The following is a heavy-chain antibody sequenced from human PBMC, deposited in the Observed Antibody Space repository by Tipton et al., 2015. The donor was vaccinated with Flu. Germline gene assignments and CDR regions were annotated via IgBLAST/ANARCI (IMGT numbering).Heavy chain of an antibody. J-gene: IGHJ6*02. Sequence: TLSLTCIVSGGSMYSYYWAWLRQPPGKGLEWIGSISHEGTTYYKSSLEGRVTISADTSRNHISLRLTSVTAAETATYYCARDRIINGFWSGVRYGMDVWGQGTTVIVSS. CDR3: ARDRIINGFWSGVRYGMDV. D-gene: IGHD3-3*01. V-gene: IGHV4-39*07. CDR1: GGSMYSYY. CDR2: ISHEGTT.